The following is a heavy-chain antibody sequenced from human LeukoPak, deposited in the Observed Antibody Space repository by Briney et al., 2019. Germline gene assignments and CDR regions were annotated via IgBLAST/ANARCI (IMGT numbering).Heavy chain of an antibody. CDR2: INPSGGST. Sequence: ASVKVSCKASGYTFTGYYMHWVRQAPGQGLEWMGWINPSGGSTSYAQKFQGRVTMTRDTSTSTVYMELSSLRSEDTAVYYCARAGRLDYYDSSGYFYFDYWGQGTLVTVSS. D-gene: IGHD3-22*01. V-gene: IGHV1-46*01. J-gene: IGHJ4*02. CDR3: ARAGRLDYYDSSGYFYFDY. CDR1: GYTFTGYY.